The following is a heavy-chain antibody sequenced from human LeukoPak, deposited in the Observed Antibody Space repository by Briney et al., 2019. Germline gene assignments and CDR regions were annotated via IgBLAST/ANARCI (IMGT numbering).Heavy chain of an antibody. CDR2: IYYSGST. Sequence: PSETLSLTCTVSGGSISSYYWSWIRQPPGKGLEWIGYIYYSGSTNYNPSLKSRVTISVDTSKNQFSLKLSSVTAADTAVYYCASHLYDFWSGSPYYFDYWGQGTLVTVSS. J-gene: IGHJ4*02. CDR1: GGSISSYY. V-gene: IGHV4-59*01. D-gene: IGHD3-3*01. CDR3: ASHLYDFWSGSPYYFDY.